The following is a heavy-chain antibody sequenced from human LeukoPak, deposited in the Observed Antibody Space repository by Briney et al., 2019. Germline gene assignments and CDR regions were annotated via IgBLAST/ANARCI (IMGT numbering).Heavy chain of an antibody. V-gene: IGHV3-30-3*01. D-gene: IGHD3-9*01. J-gene: IGHJ4*02. Sequence: PGGSLRLSCAASAFIFRTHAMHWVRQAPGKGLEWVAVISYDGSNKYYADSVKGRFTISRDNAKNSLYLQMNNLRVEDTAMYCCAGGTGFIIKDWGQGTLVTVSS. CDR3: AGGTGFIIKD. CDR2: ISYDGSNK. CDR1: AFIFRTHA.